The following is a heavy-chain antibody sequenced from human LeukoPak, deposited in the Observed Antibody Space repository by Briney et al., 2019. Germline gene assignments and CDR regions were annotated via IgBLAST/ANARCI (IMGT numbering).Heavy chain of an antibody. Sequence: GGSLRLSCAASGFTFSSYLMHWVRQAPGKGLVWVSRITGDGSNTPYADSVQGRFTISRDNAKNTLYLQMNSLRAEDTAVYYCATDRGGWTTWGQGTLVTVSS. V-gene: IGHV3-74*01. CDR3: ATDRGGWTT. CDR2: ITGDGSNT. D-gene: IGHD3-10*01. CDR1: GFTFSSYL. J-gene: IGHJ5*02.